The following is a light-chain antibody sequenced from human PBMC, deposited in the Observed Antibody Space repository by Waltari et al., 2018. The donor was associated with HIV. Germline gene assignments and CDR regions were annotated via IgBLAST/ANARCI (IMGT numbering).Light chain of an antibody. J-gene: IGLJ2*01. CDR1: TTNLRAQF. V-gene: IGLV1-47*01. Sequence: QSVLTQPPSASGPPGQKVTISSSGVTTNLRAQFLFWFQQFPGTAPKLLIYRDNLRHSGVPARFSGSKSGTSASLTISGLRSYDEAHYFCAVLDDTLGGGVFGGGTKLTVL. CDR2: RDN. CDR3: AVLDDTLGGGV.